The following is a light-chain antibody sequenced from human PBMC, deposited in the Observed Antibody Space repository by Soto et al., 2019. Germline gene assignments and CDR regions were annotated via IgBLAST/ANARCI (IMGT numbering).Light chain of an antibody. Sequence: IVLTQSPDTLSVSPGERATLSCRASQGIFYYLAWFQQRPGQAPRLLIYRASTRATNIPSRFSGSGSETEFTLPNSSLQSEDSALYCDQQYHNLWTFGQGTKVEIK. CDR3: QQYHNLWT. V-gene: IGKV3-15*01. CDR1: QGIFYY. CDR2: RAS. J-gene: IGKJ1*01.